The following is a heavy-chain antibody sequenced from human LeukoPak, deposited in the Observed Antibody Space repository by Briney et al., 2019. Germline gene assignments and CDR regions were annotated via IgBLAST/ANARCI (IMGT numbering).Heavy chain of an antibody. CDR3: ARVSTTVVTPIFDY. D-gene: IGHD4-23*01. V-gene: IGHV4-30-4*01. CDR1: GGSISSGDYY. J-gene: IGHJ4*02. CDR2: IYYSGST. Sequence: SETLSLTCTVSGGSISSGDYYWSWIRQPPGKGLEWIGYIYYSGSTYYNPSLKSRVTISVDTSKNQFSRKLSSVTAADTAVYYCARVSTTVVTPIFDYWGQGTLVTVSS.